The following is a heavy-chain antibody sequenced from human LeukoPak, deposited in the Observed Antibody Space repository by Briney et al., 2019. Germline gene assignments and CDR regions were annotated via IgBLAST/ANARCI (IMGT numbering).Heavy chain of an antibody. J-gene: IGHJ4*02. V-gene: IGHV3-23*01. CDR1: GFTFSSYA. D-gene: IGHD4-23*01. Sequence: PRGSLRLSCAASGFTFSSYAMSWVRQAPGKGLEWVSAISGSGGSTYYADSVKGRFTISRDNSKNTLYLQMNSLRAEDTAVYYCAKYDGGNSGVDYWGQGTLVTVSS. CDR3: AKYDGGNSGVDY. CDR2: ISGSGGST.